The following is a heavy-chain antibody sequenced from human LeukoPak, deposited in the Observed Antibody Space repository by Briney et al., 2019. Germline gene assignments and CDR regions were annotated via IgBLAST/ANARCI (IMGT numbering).Heavy chain of an antibody. CDR2: ISGYNGNT. CDR1: GYTLTSYG. D-gene: IGHD1-1*01. V-gene: IGHV1-18*01. Sequence: ASVKVSCKASGYTLTSYGISWVRQAPGQGLEWMGWISGYNGNTNYAPKLQGRVIMTTDTSTSTVYMELRSLRSDDTAVYYCARLFTKVSSYDYWGQGTLVTVSS. CDR3: ARLFTKVSSYDY. J-gene: IGHJ4*02.